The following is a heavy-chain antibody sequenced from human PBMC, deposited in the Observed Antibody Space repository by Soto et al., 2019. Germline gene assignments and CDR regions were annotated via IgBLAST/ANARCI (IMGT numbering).Heavy chain of an antibody. V-gene: IGHV3-21*01. CDR1: GFTFSSYS. CDR2: ISSSTSYI. Sequence: EVQLVESGGGLVKPGGSLRLSCAASGFTFSSYSMKWVRQAPGKGLEWVSSISSSTSYIYYADSVKCLFTISRDNAKNSLYLKMNSLRAEDTDVYYCASDNDSRGYDYWGQGTLVTVSS. D-gene: IGHD3-22*01. J-gene: IGHJ4*02. CDR3: ASDNDSRGYDY.